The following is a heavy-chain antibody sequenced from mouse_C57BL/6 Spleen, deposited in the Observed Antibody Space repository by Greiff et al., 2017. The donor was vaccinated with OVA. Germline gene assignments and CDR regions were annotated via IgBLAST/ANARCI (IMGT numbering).Heavy chain of an antibody. CDR3: SGGYYGRGDWFAY. CDR1: GYSFTSYY. CDR2: IYPGSGNT. Sequence: VQLQQSGPELVKPGASVKISCKASGYSFTSYYIHWVKQRPGQGLEWIGWIYPGSGNTTYNEKFKGKAILTADTSSSTAYMQISSLTSDDSAVYYCSGGYYGRGDWFAYWGQGTLVTVSA. D-gene: IGHD1-1*01. V-gene: IGHV1-66*01. J-gene: IGHJ3*01.